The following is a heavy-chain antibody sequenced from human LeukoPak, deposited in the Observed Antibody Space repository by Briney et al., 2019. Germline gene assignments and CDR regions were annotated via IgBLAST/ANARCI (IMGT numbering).Heavy chain of an antibody. J-gene: IGHJ4*02. D-gene: IGHD2-2*01. CDR2: IYSGGST. Sequence: GGSLRLSCAASGFTVSSNYMSWVRQAPGKGLEWVSVIYSGGSTYYADSVKGRFTISRDNSKNTLFLQMNSLRVEDTAVYYCAKDRYSTSSTFTVNPFDYWGQGTLVTVSS. CDR3: AKDRYSTSSTFTVNPFDY. CDR1: GFTVSSNY. V-gene: IGHV3-53*05.